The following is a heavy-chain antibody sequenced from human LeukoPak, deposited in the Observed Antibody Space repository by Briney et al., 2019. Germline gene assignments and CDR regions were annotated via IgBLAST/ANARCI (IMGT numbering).Heavy chain of an antibody. D-gene: IGHD2-21*02. Sequence: SETLSLTCTVSGGSISSSSYYWGWIRQPPGKGLGWIGSIYYSGSPYYNPSLKSRVTISVDTSKSRFSLKLSSVTAADTAVYYCARSLEYTYCGGDCQGAFDIWGQGTMVTVSS. CDR2: IYYSGSP. CDR1: GGSISSSSYY. CDR3: ARSLEYTYCGGDCQGAFDI. J-gene: IGHJ3*02. V-gene: IGHV4-39*07.